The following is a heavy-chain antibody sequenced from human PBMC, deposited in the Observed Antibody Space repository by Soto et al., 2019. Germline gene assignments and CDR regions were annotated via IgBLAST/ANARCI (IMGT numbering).Heavy chain of an antibody. J-gene: IGHJ6*02. CDR2: ISYDGSNK. CDR1: GFSFSSYG. D-gene: IGHD6-13*01. CDR3: KPLSQQPLPFYYYYMDV. V-gene: IGHV3-30*03. Sequence: QVQLVESGGGVVQPGRSLRLSCAASGFSFSSYGMHWVRQAPGKGLEWVAVISYDGSNKYYADSVKRRFTISRDNSKNTLYLQINSLRAEDTAVYYCKPLSQQPLPFYYYYMDVWGQGTTVTVSS.